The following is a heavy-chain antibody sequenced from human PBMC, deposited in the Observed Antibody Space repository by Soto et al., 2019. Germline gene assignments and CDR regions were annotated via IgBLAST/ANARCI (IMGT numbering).Heavy chain of an antibody. V-gene: IGHV3-74*01. Sequence: GGSLRLSCAASGFTFSSDWMRWVRQAPGKGLVWVSRINSDGSSTSYADSVKGRFTISRDNSKNTLYLQMNSLRAEDTAVYYCAKGQLWSDYWGQGTLVTVSS. D-gene: IGHD5-18*01. CDR3: AKGQLWSDY. CDR1: GFTFSSDW. CDR2: INSDGSST. J-gene: IGHJ4*02.